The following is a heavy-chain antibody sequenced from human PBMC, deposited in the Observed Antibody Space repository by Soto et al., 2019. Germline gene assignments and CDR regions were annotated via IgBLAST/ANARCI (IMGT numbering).Heavy chain of an antibody. Sequence: GGSLRLSCAASEFTFSNYAMSWVRQAPGKGLEWVSAISYGGGTTYYADSVKGRFTISRDNSKNTLYLQMNSLRAEDTAVYYCAKDPGYYYDSTGYHFDYWGQGTLVTVSS. CDR2: ISYGGGTT. CDR3: AKDPGYYYDSTGYHFDY. CDR1: EFTFSNYA. V-gene: IGHV3-23*01. D-gene: IGHD3-22*01. J-gene: IGHJ4*02.